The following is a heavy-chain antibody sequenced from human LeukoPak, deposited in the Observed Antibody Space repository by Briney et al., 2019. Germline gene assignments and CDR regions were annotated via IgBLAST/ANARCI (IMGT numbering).Heavy chain of an antibody. J-gene: IGHJ4*02. CDR2: IIPIFGTA. CDR3: ARGLVGATWNFDY. CDR1: GGTFSSYA. Sequence: SVKVSCKASGGTFSSYAISWVRQAPGQGLEWMGGIIPIFGTANYAQKFQGRVTTTADESTSTAYMELSSLRSEDTAVYYCARGLVGATWNFDYWGQGTLVTVSS. V-gene: IGHV1-69*13. D-gene: IGHD1-26*01.